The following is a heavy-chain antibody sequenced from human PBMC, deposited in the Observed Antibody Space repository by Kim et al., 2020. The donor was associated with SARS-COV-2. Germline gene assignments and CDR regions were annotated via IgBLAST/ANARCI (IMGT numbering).Heavy chain of an antibody. CDR1: GFTFSSYA. V-gene: IGHV3-33*06. D-gene: IGHD5-12*01. J-gene: IGHJ3*02. Sequence: GGSLRLSCAASGFTFSSYAMHWVRQAPGKGLEWVAVIWYDGSNKYYADSVKGRFTISRDNSKNTLYLQMNSLRAEDTAVYYCAKGAAKGGYHPFDIWGQGTMVTVSS. CDR2: IWYDGSNK. CDR3: AKGAAKGGYHPFDI.